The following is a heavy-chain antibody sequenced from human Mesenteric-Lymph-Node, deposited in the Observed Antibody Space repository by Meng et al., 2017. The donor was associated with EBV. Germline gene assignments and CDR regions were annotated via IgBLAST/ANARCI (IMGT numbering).Heavy chain of an antibody. J-gene: IGHJ4*02. CDR2: ISQSGDT. Sequence: QGQLQESGPGLGKPSETLSLTCTVSGASVTGGSYYWNWIRQSPGKGLEYIGEISQSGDTTYNPSLKSRVTISVDRSRNQFSLKMASVTAADTAVYYCARGAIFGIVITYFDYWSQGTLVTVSS. D-gene: IGHD3-3*02. CDR1: GASVTGGSYY. CDR3: ARGAIFGIVITYFDY. V-gene: IGHV4-61*01.